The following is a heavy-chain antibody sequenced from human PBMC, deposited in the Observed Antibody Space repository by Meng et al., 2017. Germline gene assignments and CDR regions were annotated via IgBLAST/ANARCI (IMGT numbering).Heavy chain of an antibody. Sequence: GQLVESGGGLVQPVGSLRLSCAASGFTFNNYWMHWVRQVPGKGLVWVSRISGDGSITNYADSVKGRFTISRDNAKNTLYLQMNSLRPEDTAVYYCLDEAPRSDYWGQGSLVTVSS. D-gene: IGHD1-1*01. J-gene: IGHJ4*02. V-gene: IGHV3-74*01. CDR3: LDEAPRSDY. CDR2: ISGDGSIT. CDR1: GFTFNNYW.